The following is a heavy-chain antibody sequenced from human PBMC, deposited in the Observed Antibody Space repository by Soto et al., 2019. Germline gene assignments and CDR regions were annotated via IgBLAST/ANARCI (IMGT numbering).Heavy chain of an antibody. CDR2: IRSKASRETR. V-gene: IGHV3-15*01. CDR1: GFPFSQAW. J-gene: IGHJ3*02. D-gene: IGHD1-26*01. CDR3: TSDGFSGIVGI. Sequence: EVQLVQSGGRLVTPGGSLRLSCASSGFPFSQAWMAWVRQAPGKGLEWIARIRSKASRETREYAAPVQGRFAVSRDDSKNVLYLEMNSLKIEDTGVYYCTSDGFSGIVGIWGQGTMVTVSS.